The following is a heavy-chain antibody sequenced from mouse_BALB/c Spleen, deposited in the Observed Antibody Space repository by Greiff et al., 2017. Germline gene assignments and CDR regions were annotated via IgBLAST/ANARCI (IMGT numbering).Heavy chain of an antibody. V-gene: IGHV5-6-4*01. D-gene: IGHD4-1*01. CDR1: GFTFSSYT. Sequence: EVQVVESGGGLVKPGGSLKLSCAASGFTFSSYTMSWVRQTPEKRLEWVATISSGGSYTYYPDSVKGRFTISRDNAKNTLYLQMSSLKSEDTAMYYCTRERTGMGAMDYWGQGTSVTVSS. CDR2: ISSGGSYT. CDR3: TRERTGMGAMDY. J-gene: IGHJ4*01.